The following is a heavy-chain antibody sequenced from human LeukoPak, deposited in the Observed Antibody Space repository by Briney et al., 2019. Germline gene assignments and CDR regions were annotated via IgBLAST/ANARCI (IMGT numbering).Heavy chain of an antibody. Sequence: SEALSVTCTVSGASVSSGDYYWGWIRQPPGEGLEWIGAISYTGSTSNNPSLESRVTISVDTSKNHFSLKLTSVTAADTAIYYCARVDSYWFFDLWGRGTLVTVSS. V-gene: IGHV4-39*02. CDR1: GASVSSGDYY. D-gene: IGHD3-3*01. CDR2: ISYTGST. J-gene: IGHJ2*01. CDR3: ARVDSYWFFDL.